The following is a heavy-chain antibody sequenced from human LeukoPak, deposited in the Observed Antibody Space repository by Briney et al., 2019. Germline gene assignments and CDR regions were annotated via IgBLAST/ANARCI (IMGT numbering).Heavy chain of an antibody. CDR3: ATWSSAWEFDY. D-gene: IGHD6-19*01. CDR1: GFTFSSSW. J-gene: IGHJ4*02. V-gene: IGHV3-7*05. Sequence: GGSLRLSCAASGFTFSSSWMTWVRQAPGKGLEWVAHINEDRSDKYYVDSVTGRFSISRDNTRNSLYLQMSSLRAEDTAVYYCATWSSAWEFDYWGPGTLVSVSS. CDR2: INEDRSDK.